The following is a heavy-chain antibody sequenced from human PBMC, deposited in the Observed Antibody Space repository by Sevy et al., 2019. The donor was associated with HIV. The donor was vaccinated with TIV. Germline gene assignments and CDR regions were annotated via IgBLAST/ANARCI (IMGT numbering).Heavy chain of an antibody. CDR1: GFSFAWYW. CDR3: ALERLSSNVAEYFQN. CDR2: ISYDGSNK. J-gene: IGHJ1*01. Sequence: GGSLRLSCAASGFSFAWYWMSWVRQTPEKGLEWVATISYDGSNKYYADSVKGRFTISRDNSKNYLYLQMNSLRAEDTAVYCCALERLSSNVAEYFQNWGQGTLVTVSS. D-gene: IGHD1-1*01. V-gene: IGHV3-30-3*01.